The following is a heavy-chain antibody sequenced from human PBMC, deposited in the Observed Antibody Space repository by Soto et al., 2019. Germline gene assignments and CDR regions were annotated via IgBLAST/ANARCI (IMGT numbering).Heavy chain of an antibody. J-gene: IGHJ4*02. CDR2: IYSGGST. Sequence: GGSLRLSCAASGFTVSSNYMSWVRQAPGKGLDWVLVIYSGGSTYYADSVKGRFTISRDNSKNTLYLQMNSLRAEDTAVYYCARLVLYYDGSGYPIAYFDYWGQGTLVTAPQ. V-gene: IGHV3-53*01. CDR1: GFTVSSNY. CDR3: ARLVLYYDGSGYPIAYFDY. D-gene: IGHD3-22*01.